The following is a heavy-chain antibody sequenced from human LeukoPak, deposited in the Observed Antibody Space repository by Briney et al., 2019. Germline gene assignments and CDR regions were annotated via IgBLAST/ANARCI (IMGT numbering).Heavy chain of an antibody. Sequence: PGGSLRLSCAASGFTFSSYSMNWVRQAPGKGLEWVSSISTSSTYIFYADSVKGRFTISRDNAKNSLYLQMNSLRAEDTAVYYCARAAVGATRGVYYFDYWGQGTLVTVSS. J-gene: IGHJ4*02. CDR3: ARAAVGATRGVYYFDY. V-gene: IGHV3-21*06. D-gene: IGHD1-26*01. CDR1: GFTFSSYS. CDR2: ISTSSTYI.